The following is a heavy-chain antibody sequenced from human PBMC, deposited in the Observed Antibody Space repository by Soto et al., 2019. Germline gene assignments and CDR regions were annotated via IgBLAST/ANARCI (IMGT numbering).Heavy chain of an antibody. Sequence: PSETLSLTCTVSGGSIGSYHWSWIRQSPGKGLEWIGYINYSGGTKYNPSLKSRVTISVDTSKNHFSLKLSSVTAADTAVYYCARDRGYSYGFGMDVWGQGTTVTVSS. D-gene: IGHD5-12*01. CDR3: ARDRGYSYGFGMDV. V-gene: IGHV4-59*01. CDR2: INYSGGT. J-gene: IGHJ6*02. CDR1: GGSIGSYH.